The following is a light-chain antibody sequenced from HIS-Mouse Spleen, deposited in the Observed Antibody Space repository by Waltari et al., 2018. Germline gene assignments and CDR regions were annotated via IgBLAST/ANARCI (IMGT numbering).Light chain of an antibody. V-gene: IGLV2-23*01. CDR2: DGS. J-gene: IGLJ3*02. CDR3: CSYAGSSTWV. Sequence: QSALTQPASVSGSPGQSITISCTGTSSDVGSYNLVSWYQQHPGKAPKLMIYDGSKRPQGVSNRFSGSKSGNTASLTISGLQAEDEADYYCCSYAGSSTWVFGGGTKLTVL. CDR1: SSDVGSYNL.